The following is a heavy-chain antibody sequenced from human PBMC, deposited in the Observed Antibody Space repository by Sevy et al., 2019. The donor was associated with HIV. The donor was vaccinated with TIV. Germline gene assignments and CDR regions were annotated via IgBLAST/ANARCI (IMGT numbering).Heavy chain of an antibody. V-gene: IGHV4-31*03. CDR3: XXXXXXXRIVDY. J-gene: IGHJ4*02. CDR1: GGSITSGGYY. CDR2: IHDSGTA. Sequence: SETLSLTCTVSGGSITSGGYYWSWIRQHPGKGPEWIGYIHDSGTAYYNPSLKSRVTISLDTSKNQFSLNLISVTSAXXXXXXXXXXXXXXRIVDYWGQGTLVTVSS.